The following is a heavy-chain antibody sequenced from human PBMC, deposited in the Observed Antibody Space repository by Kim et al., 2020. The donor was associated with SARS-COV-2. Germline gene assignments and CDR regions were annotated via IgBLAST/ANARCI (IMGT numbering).Heavy chain of an antibody. CDR1: GFTFDDYA. J-gene: IGHJ6*03. Sequence: GGSLRLSCAASGFTFDDYAMHWVRQAPGKGLEWVSLISVDGGSTYYADSVKGRFTISRDNSKNSLYLQMNSLRTEDTALYYCAKGIRVVVPYYYYYMDVWGKGTTVTVSS. CDR2: ISVDGGST. V-gene: IGHV3-43*02. CDR3: AKGIRVVVPYYYYYMDV. D-gene: IGHD2-15*01.